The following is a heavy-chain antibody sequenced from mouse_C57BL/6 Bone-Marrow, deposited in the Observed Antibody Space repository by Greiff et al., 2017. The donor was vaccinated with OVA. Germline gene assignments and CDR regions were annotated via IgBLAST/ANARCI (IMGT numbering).Heavy chain of an antibody. CDR3: ARYGSSFLFDY. CDR1: GYTFTSYG. CDR2: IYPRSGNT. D-gene: IGHD1-1*01. V-gene: IGHV1-81*01. J-gene: IGHJ2*01. Sequence: QVQLQQSGAELARPGASVKLSCKASGYTFTSYGISWVKQRTGQGLEWIGEIYPRSGNTYYNEKFKGKATLTVNKSSSTAYMELRSLTSEDSAVYYCARYGSSFLFDYWGQGTTLTVSS.